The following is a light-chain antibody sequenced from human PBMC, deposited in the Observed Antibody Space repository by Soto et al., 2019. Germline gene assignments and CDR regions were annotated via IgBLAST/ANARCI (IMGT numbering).Light chain of an antibody. J-gene: IGLJ3*02. CDR2: GNS. Sequence: QSVLTQPPSVSGAPGQRVTISCTGSSSNIGAGYDVHWYQQLPGTAPKLLIYGNSNRPSGVPDRFSGSKSGTSASLAITGLQAEDEADYYCQSYDSSLSWFPNWVFGGGTKLTVL. CDR1: SSNIGAGYD. CDR3: QSYDSSLSWFPNWV. V-gene: IGLV1-40*01.